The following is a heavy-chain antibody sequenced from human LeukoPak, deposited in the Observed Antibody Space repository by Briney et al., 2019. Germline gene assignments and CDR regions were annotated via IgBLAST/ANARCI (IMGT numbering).Heavy chain of an antibody. CDR2: ICPADSDT. V-gene: IGHV5-51*01. J-gene: IGHJ6*02. D-gene: IGHD2-21*02. CDR1: GYSFSTYC. CDR3: ARRAYCGGDCTSAYYGYFAMDV. Sequence: GESLKISCKGSGYSFSTYCIVWVRQMPGKGLEWMGIICPADSDTTYSPSFQGQVTLSVDKSTSTAYLQWSSLKASDTAMCYCARRAYCGGDCTSAYYGYFAMDVWGQGTTVIVSS.